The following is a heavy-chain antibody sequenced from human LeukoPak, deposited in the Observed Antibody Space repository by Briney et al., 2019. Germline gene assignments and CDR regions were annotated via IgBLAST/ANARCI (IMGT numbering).Heavy chain of an antibody. CDR3: ARGLGTLGYCSSTSCYLDY. D-gene: IGHD2-2*01. V-gene: IGHV3-13*04. J-gene: IGHJ4*02. CDR1: GFTFSSYD. Sequence: PGRSLRLSCAASGFTFSSYDMHWVRQATGKGLEWVSAIGTAGDTYYPGSVKGRFTISRENAKNSLYLQMNSLRAGDTAVYYCARGLGTLGYCSSTSCYLDYWGQGTLVTVSS. CDR2: IGTAGDT.